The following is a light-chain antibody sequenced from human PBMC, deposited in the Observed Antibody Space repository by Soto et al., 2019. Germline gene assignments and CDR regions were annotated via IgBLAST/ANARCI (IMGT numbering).Light chain of an antibody. CDR1: QTGSSIY. CDR2: GAS. J-gene: IGKJ1*01. Sequence: IVLTQSPGTVSLSPGERATLSCRASQTGSSIYLAWYQQKPGQAPRLLIYGASTRATGIPDRFSGSGSGKDFTLTISRLEPEDSAVYFCQQYGSSQWTFGQWTFGQGTKVEIK. CDR3: QQYGSSQWTFGQWT. V-gene: IGKV3-20*01.